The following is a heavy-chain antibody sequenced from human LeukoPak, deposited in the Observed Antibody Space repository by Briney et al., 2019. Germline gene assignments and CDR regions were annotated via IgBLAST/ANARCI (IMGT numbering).Heavy chain of an antibody. CDR1: GFTFTSYA. D-gene: IGHD1-7*01. CDR3: AKDRDGGTSNRPKGFDF. V-gene: IGHV3-23*01. CDR2: LSASGGTT. J-gene: IGHJ4*02. Sequence: GGSLRLSCAASGFTFTSYAISWVRQAPGKGLEWVSALSASGGTTYYADSVKGRFTISRDNSKSTLYLQMNSLRAEDTAVYYCAKDRDGGTSNRPKGFDFWGQGTLVTVSS.